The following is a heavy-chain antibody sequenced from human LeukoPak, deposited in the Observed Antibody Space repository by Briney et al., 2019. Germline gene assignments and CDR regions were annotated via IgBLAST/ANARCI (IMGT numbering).Heavy chain of an antibody. CDR3: AKDRAQKYYYDSSGYDNDY. D-gene: IGHD3-22*01. Sequence: ASASTYGRRGMNWGPQTPRNVMEPASAISGRGGSTYYADSVKGRFTISRDNSKNTLYLQMNTLRAEDTAVYYCAKDRAQKYYYDSSGYDNDYWGQGTLVTVSS. V-gene: IGHV3-23*01. J-gene: IGHJ4*02. CDR2: ISGRGGST. CDR1: ASTYGRRG.